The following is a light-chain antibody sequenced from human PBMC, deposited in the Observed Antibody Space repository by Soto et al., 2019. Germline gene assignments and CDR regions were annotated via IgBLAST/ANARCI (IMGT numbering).Light chain of an antibody. CDR1: QSVGSL. J-gene: IGKJ2*03. V-gene: IGKV3-11*01. CDR3: QQRSDGPFG. CDR2: DSS. Sequence: EIVLTQSPATLSLSPGERATLSCRASQSVGSLLAWYQQRPGQPPRLLIYDSSNRATGIPARFSGSGSGTDFTLRISSLDPEDSAVYYCQQRSDGPFGFGQGTKLDI.